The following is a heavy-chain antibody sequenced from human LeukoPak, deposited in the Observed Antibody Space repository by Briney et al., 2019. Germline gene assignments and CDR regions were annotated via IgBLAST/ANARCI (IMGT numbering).Heavy chain of an antibody. D-gene: IGHD5-18*01. CDR3: ARDAPGNTALDY. Sequence: GGSLRLSCVASGFTFISYWMHWVRQAPGKGLVWVSRINGDGSSTDFADSVKGRFTISRDNAKNTLYLQMHSLRAEDTAMYYCARDAPGNTALDYWGQGTLVTVSP. V-gene: IGHV3-74*01. CDR2: INGDGSST. J-gene: IGHJ4*02. CDR1: GFTFISYW.